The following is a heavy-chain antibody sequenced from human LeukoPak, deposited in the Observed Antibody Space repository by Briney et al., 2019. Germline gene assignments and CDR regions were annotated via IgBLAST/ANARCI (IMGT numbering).Heavy chain of an antibody. V-gene: IGHV1-46*01. Sequence: GASVKVSCKASGYTFTSYYMHWVRQAPGQGLEWMGIINPSGGSTSYAQKFQGRVTMTRDTSTSTVYMELSSLRSEDTAVYYCARPLTTVTTSRGGNAFDIWGQGTMVTVSS. CDR2: INPSGGST. D-gene: IGHD4-11*01. CDR1: GYTFTSYY. CDR3: ARPLTTVTTSRGGNAFDI. J-gene: IGHJ3*02.